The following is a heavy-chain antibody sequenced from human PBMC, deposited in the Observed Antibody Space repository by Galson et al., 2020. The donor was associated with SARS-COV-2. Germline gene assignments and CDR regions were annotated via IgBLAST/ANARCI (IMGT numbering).Heavy chain of an antibody. D-gene: IGHD3-3*01. J-gene: IGHJ6*02. V-gene: IGHV4-61*02. CDR1: GGSISSGPYY. CDR3: ARGNSPCVTIFGVILGTCCMDV. CDR2: IYKNGNT. Sequence: TLSLTCTVSGGSISSGPYYWRWVRQPAGKGLAWIRRIYKNGNTDYNPSIGGQVTMSVDTSKNQFSLKRSSVTAADTAVYYSARGNSPCVTIFGVILGTCCMDVWGQGTTVTVSS.